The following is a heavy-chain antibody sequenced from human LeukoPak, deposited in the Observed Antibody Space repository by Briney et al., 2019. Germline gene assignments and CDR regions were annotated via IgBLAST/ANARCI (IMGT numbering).Heavy chain of an antibody. CDR2: IKGDGIST. CDR1: GFDFSSNW. CDR3: VRGNDYGGPHY. V-gene: IGHV3-74*01. D-gene: IGHD4-23*01. Sequence: PGGSLRLSCEASGFDFSSNWMHWVRHAPGQGLVWVSRIKGDGISTNYADSVKGRFTISRDNGKNTLFLRMNSLRAEDAAVYYCVRGNDYGGPHYWGQGTLVTVSS. J-gene: IGHJ4*02.